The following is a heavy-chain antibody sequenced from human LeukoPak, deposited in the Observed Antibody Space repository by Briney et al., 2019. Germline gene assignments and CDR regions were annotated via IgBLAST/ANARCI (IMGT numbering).Heavy chain of an antibody. CDR1: GFIFSDHY. V-gene: IGHV4-4*02. D-gene: IGHD6-13*01. J-gene: IGHJ4*02. Sequence: GSLRLSCAASGFIFSDHYMDWVRQPPGKGLEWIGEIYHSGSTNYNPSLKSRVTISVDKSKNQFSLKLSSVTAADTAVYYCARGSSAALNYWGQGTLVTVSS. CDR3: ARGSSAALNY. CDR2: IYHSGST.